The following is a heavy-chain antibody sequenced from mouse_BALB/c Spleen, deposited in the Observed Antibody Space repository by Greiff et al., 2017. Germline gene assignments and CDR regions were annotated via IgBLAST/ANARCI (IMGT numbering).Heavy chain of an antibody. V-gene: IGHV5-12-2*01. J-gene: IGHJ4*01. D-gene: IGHD2-3*01. CDR3: ARGGDGYFYAMDY. CDR1: GFTFSSYT. CDR2: ISNGGGST. Sequence: DVMLVESGGGLVQPGGSLKLSCAASGFTFSSYTMSWVRQTPEKRLEWVAYISNGGGSTYYPDTVKGRFTISRDNAKNTLYLQMSSLKSEDTAMYYCARGGDGYFYAMDYWGQGTSVTVSS.